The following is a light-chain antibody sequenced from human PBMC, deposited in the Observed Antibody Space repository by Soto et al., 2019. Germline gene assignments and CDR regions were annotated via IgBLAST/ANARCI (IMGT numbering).Light chain of an antibody. J-gene: IGLJ1*01. CDR2: EVS. CDR1: SSDVGNYNY. CDR3: SSYTSSSTPYV. V-gene: IGLV2-14*01. Sequence: QSALTQPASVSGSPGQSITISCTGTSSDVGNYNYVSWYQQHPGKVPKLMIYEVSNRPSGISNRFSGSKSGNTASLTISGLQAEDEADDYCSSYTSSSTPYVFGTGTKVTVL.